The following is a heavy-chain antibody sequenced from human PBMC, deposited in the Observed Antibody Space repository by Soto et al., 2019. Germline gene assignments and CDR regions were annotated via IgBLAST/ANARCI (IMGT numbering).Heavy chain of an antibody. Sequence: EVQLVESGGGLVQPGGSLRLSCAASGFTFSSYWMSWVRQAPGKGLEWVANIKQDGSEKYYVDSVKGRFTISRDNAKNSLYLQMNSLRAEDTAVYYCAREAGEVGATTLPSTPKNPTFYYFDYWGQGTLVTVSS. V-gene: IGHV3-7*05. CDR3: AREAGEVGATTLPSTPKNPTFYYFDY. D-gene: IGHD1-26*01. J-gene: IGHJ4*02. CDR2: IKQDGSEK. CDR1: GFTFSSYW.